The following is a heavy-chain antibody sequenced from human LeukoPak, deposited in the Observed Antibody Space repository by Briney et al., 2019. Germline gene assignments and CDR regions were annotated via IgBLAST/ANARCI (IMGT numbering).Heavy chain of an antibody. J-gene: IGHJ4*02. Sequence: ASVKVSCKASGYTFTSYDINWVRQATGQGLEWMGWMNPNSGNTGYAQKFQGRVTMTRNTSISTAYMELSSLRSEDTAVYYCARDGIAVAGGEFDYWGQGTLVTVSS. CDR3: ARDGIAVAGGEFDY. V-gene: IGHV1-8*01. D-gene: IGHD6-19*01. CDR1: GYTFTSYD. CDR2: MNPNSGNT.